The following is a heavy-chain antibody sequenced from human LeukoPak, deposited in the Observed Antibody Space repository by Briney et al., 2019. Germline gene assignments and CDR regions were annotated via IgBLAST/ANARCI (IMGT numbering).Heavy chain of an antibody. CDR2: INHSGST. D-gene: IGHD3-3*01. CDR1: GYSISSGYY. Sequence: SETLSLTCTVSGYSISSGYYWSWIRQPPGKGLEWIGEINHSGSTNYNPSLKSRVTISVDTSKNQFSLKLSSVTAADTAVYYCARVPYPLVGVVPWFDPWGQGTLVTVSS. CDR3: ARVPYPLVGVVPWFDP. V-gene: IGHV4-38-2*02. J-gene: IGHJ5*02.